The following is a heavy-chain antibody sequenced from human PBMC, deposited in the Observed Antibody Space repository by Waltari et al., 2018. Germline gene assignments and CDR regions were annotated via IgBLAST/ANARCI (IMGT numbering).Heavy chain of an antibody. V-gene: IGHV1-69*12. J-gene: IGHJ4*02. CDR3: ARSYYYDRIGDYPSLGAFDY. CDR1: GGTFSNYV. D-gene: IGHD3-22*01. CDR2: IIPMFGKP. Sequence: QVQLVQSGAEVKKPGSSVKVSCKASGGTFSNYVISWVRQAPGQGLGWMGGIIPMFGKPNYAQRCRGTVKIIADESTSTVYMELSSLRSEDTAVYYCARSYYYDRIGDYPSLGAFDYWGQGTLVTVSS.